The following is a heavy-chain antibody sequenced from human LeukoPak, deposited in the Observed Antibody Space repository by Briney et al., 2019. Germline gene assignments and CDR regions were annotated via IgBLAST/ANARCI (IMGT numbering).Heavy chain of an antibody. V-gene: IGHV1-2*02. Sequence: GASVKVSCKASGYTFTGYYMHWVRQAPGQGLEWMGWINPNSGGTNYAQKFQGRVTMTRDTSISTAYMELSRLRSDDTAVYYCARIYGSGSYSSHYYYGVDVWGQGTTVTVSS. CDR1: GYTFTGYY. D-gene: IGHD3-10*01. J-gene: IGHJ6*02. CDR3: ARIYGSGSYSSHYYYGVDV. CDR2: INPNSGGT.